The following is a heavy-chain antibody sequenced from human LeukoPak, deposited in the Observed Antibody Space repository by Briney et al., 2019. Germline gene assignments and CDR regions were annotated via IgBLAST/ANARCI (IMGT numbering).Heavy chain of an antibody. CDR1: GFTFSNYG. V-gene: IGHV3-30*02. CDR2: SRSDAKGE. Sequence: PGGSLRLSCAASGFTFSNYGMQWVRQAQGKGLEWVAFSRSDAKGEYYADSVKGRFTISRDNSKNTLYLQMNSLRPDDTALYYCARDFWSGYYAGYWGRGALVTVSS. D-gene: IGHD3-3*01. CDR3: ARDFWSGYYAGY. J-gene: IGHJ4*02.